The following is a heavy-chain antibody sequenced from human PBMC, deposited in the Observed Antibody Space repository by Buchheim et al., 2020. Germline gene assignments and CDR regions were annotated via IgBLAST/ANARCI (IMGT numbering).Heavy chain of an antibody. D-gene: IGHD6-6*01. Sequence: QVQLVQSGAEVKKPGSSVKVSCKASGGTFSGYAISWVRQAPGQGIEWMGRIIPILGIANYAQQFQGRVTITADKSTSTHYMVLGSVRAESTAVYYCARRGGGSTSFPVDYYGMDVWGQGTT. J-gene: IGHJ6*02. V-gene: IGHV1-69*04. CDR1: GGTFSGYA. CDR3: ARRGGGSTSFPVDYYGMDV. CDR2: IIPILGIA.